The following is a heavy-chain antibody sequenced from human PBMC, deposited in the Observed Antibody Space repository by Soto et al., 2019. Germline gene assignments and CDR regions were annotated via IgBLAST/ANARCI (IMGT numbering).Heavy chain of an antibody. Sequence: GGSLRLSCAASGFTFSSYGMHWVRQAPGKGLEWVAVIWYDGSNKYYADSVKGRFTISRDNSKNTLYLQMNSLRAEDTAVYYCARSSTTLAKKFDYWGQGTLVTVSS. V-gene: IGHV3-33*01. J-gene: IGHJ4*02. D-gene: IGHD4-17*01. CDR1: GFTFSSYG. CDR3: ARSSTTLAKKFDY. CDR2: IWYDGSNK.